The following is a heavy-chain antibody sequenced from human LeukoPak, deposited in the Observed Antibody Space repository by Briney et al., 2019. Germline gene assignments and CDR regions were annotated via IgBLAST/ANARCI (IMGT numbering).Heavy chain of an antibody. CDR2: IYYSGST. D-gene: IGHD6-6*01. V-gene: IGHV4-59*01. CDR3: ARSEYSSSFGYYYGMDV. CDR1: GGSISSYY. J-gene: IGHJ6*02. Sequence: PSEILSLTCTVSGGSISSYYWSWIRQPPGKGLEWIGYIYYSGSTNYNPSLKSRVTISVDTSKNQFSLKLSSVTAADTAVYYCARSEYSSSFGYYYGMDVWGQRTTVTVSS.